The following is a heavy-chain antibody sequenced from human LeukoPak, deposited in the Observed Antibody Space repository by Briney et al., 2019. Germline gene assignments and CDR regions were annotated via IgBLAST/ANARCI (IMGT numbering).Heavy chain of an antibody. D-gene: IGHD4-17*01. CDR2: IYTSGST. CDR3: ARRYGDYGYGWFDP. CDR1: GGSISSASYY. Sequence: SETLSLTCTVSGGSISSASYYWSWIRQPAGKGLEWIGRIYTSGSTNYNPSLKSRVTISIDTSKNQFSLKLSSVAAADTAVYYCARRYGDYGYGWFDPWGQGTLVTVSS. J-gene: IGHJ5*02. V-gene: IGHV4-61*02.